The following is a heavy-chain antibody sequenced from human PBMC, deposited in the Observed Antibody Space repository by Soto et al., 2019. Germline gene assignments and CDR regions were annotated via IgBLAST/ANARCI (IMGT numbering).Heavy chain of an antibody. CDR3: AKDRRHLSGYAHFHLIIAFDI. D-gene: IGHD3-22*01. J-gene: IGHJ3*02. V-gene: IGHV3-74*01. CDR1: GFTFSRYW. Sequence: GGSLRLSCAASGFTFSRYWMHWVRQAPGKGLVWVSRINSDGSSTSYADSVKGRFTISRDNAKNTLYLQMNSLRAEDTAVYYCAKDRRHLSGYAHFHLIIAFDIWGQGSMVTVSS. CDR2: INSDGSST.